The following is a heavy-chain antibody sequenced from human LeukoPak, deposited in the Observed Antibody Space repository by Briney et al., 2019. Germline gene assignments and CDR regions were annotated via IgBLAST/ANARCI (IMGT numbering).Heavy chain of an antibody. Sequence: PGGSLRLSCAVSGFTFNYYDMNWVRQAPGKGLEWVSYISSSSSTIYYADSVKGRFTISRDNAKNSLYLQMNSLRAEDTAVYYCARGSNSACDYWGQGTLVTVSS. CDR1: GFTFNYYD. V-gene: IGHV3-48*04. CDR3: ARGSNSACDY. D-gene: IGHD4-23*01. CDR2: ISSSSSTI. J-gene: IGHJ4*02.